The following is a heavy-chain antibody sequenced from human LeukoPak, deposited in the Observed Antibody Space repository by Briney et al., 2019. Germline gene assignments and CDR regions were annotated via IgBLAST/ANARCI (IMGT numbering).Heavy chain of an antibody. J-gene: IGHJ6*02. V-gene: IGHV3-9*01. CDR3: AKDRGSSGSYYYYYGMDV. D-gene: IGHD1-26*01. CDR1: GFTFDDYA. Sequence: PGGSLRLSCAASGFTFDDYAMHWVRQAPGKGLEWVSGISWNSGSIGYADSVKGRFTISRDNAKNSLYLQMNSLRAEDTALYYCAKDRGSSGSYYYYYGMDVWGQGTTVTVSS. CDR2: ISWNSGSI.